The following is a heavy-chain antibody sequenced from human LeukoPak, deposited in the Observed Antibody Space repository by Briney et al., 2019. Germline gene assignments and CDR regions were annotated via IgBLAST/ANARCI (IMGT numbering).Heavy chain of an antibody. Sequence: PSETLSLTCTVSDDSISDYYRGWIRQPPGKGLEWIGYIHNSGTSTYNLSLKSRVTISVDTSKNQFSLKLSSVTAADTAVYYCARVVAPNWFDPWGQGTLVTVSS. V-gene: IGHV4-59*01. CDR2: IHNSGTS. D-gene: IGHD2-15*01. CDR1: DDSISDYY. J-gene: IGHJ5*02. CDR3: ARVVAPNWFDP.